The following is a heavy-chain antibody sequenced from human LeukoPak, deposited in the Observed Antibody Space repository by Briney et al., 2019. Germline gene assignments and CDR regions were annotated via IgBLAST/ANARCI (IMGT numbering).Heavy chain of an antibody. CDR3: ARTSGWYGSLDY. CDR1: GGSISSSSYY. J-gene: IGHJ4*02. Sequence: SETLSLTCTVSGGSISSSSYYWGWIRQPPGKGLEWIGNIYYSGSTYYNPSLKSRVTISVDTSKNQFSLKLSSVTAADTAVYYCARTSGWYGSLDYWGQGTLVTVSS. D-gene: IGHD6-19*01. V-gene: IGHV4-39*01. CDR2: IYYSGST.